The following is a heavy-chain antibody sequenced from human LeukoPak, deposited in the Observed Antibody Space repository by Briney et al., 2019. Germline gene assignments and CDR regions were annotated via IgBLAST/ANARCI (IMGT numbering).Heavy chain of an antibody. J-gene: IGHJ4*02. CDR3: ARLMNYYGSGPFGY. D-gene: IGHD3-10*01. CDR1: GGSFSGYY. V-gene: IGHV4-34*01. CDR2: INHSGST. Sequence: SETLSLTCAVYGGSFSGYYGSWFRQPPGKGLEWIGEINHSGSTNYNPSLKSRVTISVDTSKNQFSLKLSSVTAADTAVYYCARLMNYYGSGPFGYWGQGTLVTVSS.